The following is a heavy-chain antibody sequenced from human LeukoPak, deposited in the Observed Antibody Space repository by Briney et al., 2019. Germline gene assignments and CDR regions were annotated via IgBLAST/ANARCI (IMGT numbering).Heavy chain of an antibody. CDR3: ARNPGDYYYYGMDV. CDR2: ISSSSSTI. J-gene: IGHJ6*02. Sequence: PGGSLRLSCAASGFTFSSYSMNWVRQAPGKGLEWVSYISSSSSTIYYADSVKGRFTISRDNAKNSLYLQMNSLRDEDTAVYYCARNPGDYYYYGMDVWGQGTTVTVSS. V-gene: IGHV3-48*02. D-gene: IGHD3-10*01. CDR1: GFTFSSYS.